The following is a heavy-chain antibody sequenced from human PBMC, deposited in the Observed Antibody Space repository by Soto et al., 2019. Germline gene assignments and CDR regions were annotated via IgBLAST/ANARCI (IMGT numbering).Heavy chain of an antibody. CDR1: GRSISSSSL. Sequence: PSETLALSSAVSGRSISSSSLWGWVRPPPGKGLEWIGEIYHSGSTNYNPSLKSRVTISVDKSKNQFSLKLSSVTAADTAVSYCASLRHRVVQGDYYYYGMDVWGQGTTVTVSS. V-gene: IGHV4-4*02. D-gene: IGHD2-2*01. J-gene: IGHJ6*02. CDR3: ASLRHRVVQGDYYYYGMDV. CDR2: IYHSGST.